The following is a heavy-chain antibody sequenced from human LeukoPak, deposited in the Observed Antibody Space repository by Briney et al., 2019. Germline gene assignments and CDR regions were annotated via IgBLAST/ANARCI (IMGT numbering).Heavy chain of an antibody. V-gene: IGHV4-59*01. Sequence: SETLSLTCTVSGGSISSYYWSWIRQPPGKGLEWIGYIYYSGSTNYNPSLKSRVTISVDTSKNQFSLKLSSVTAADTAVYYCARADVVVPAAHGYYYYVMDVWGQGTTVTVSS. CDR1: GGSISSYY. CDR2: IYYSGST. J-gene: IGHJ6*02. D-gene: IGHD2-2*01. CDR3: ARADVVVPAAHGYYYYVMDV.